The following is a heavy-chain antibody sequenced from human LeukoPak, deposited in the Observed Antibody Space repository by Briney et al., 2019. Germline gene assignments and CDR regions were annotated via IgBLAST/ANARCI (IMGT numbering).Heavy chain of an antibody. D-gene: IGHD5-24*01. CDR2: IYHSGDT. CDR3: ARLEMATISAFDI. CDR1: GYSISRGYY. V-gene: IGHV4-38-2*01. Sequence: SETLSLTCALSGYSISRGYYWGWIRQPPGKGLECIGSIYHSGDTQHNPSLRSRVTISVDTSKNQFSLKLSSVTAADTAVYYCARLEMATISAFDIWGQGTMVTVSS. J-gene: IGHJ3*02.